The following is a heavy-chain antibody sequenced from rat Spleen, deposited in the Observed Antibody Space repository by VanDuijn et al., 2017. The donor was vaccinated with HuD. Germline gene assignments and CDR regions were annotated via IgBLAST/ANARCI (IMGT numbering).Heavy chain of an antibody. Sequence: MQLQESGPGLVKPSQSLSLTCSVTDYSITSNYWGWIRKLPGNKMEWMGYISYSGTTGYNPSLKSRISITRDTSKNQFFLQLNSITADDTATYYCASAVRGTDWFAYWGQGTLVTVSS. J-gene: IGHJ3*01. CDR1: DYSITSNY. CDR3: ASAVRGTDWFAY. CDR2: ISYSGTT. V-gene: IGHV3-1*01. D-gene: IGHD4-3*01.